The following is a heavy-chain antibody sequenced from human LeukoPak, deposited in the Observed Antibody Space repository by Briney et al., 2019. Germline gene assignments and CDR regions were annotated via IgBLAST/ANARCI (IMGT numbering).Heavy chain of an antibody. V-gene: IGHV3-74*01. D-gene: IGHD1-26*01. CDR1: GFTFSNYW. J-gene: IGHJ4*02. CDR3: ARDVSGKDDF. Sequence: GGSLRLSCAASGFTFSNYWFHWVRQAPGKGPVWVSRIDEDGSTTNYADAVRGRFAISRDNAKNTLYLQMNNLRAEDSAVYYCARDVSGKDDFWGQGTLVTVSS. CDR2: IDEDGSTT.